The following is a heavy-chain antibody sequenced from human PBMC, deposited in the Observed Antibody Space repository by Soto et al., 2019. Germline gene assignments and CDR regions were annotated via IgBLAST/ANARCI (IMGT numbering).Heavy chain of an antibody. CDR1: GGSVSGHY. V-gene: IGHV4-4*07. J-gene: IGHJ4*02. CDR3: ASQDYDKSVYYFDY. Sequence: SETLSLTCTVSGGSVSGHYWSWIRQPAGKGLEWIGRIYNGGIPLIHPSLKSRVALSLDTSKNQFSLTLCSVTAADTATYYCASQDYDKSVYYFDYWGRGTLVTVSS. D-gene: IGHD3-22*01. CDR2: IYNGGIP.